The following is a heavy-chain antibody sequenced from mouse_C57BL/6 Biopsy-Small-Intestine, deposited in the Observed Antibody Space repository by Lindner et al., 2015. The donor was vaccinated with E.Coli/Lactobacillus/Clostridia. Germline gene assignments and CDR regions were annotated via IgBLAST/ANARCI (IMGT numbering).Heavy chain of an antibody. V-gene: IGHV1-31*01. CDR1: GYSFTGYY. CDR2: IYPYNGIS. J-gene: IGHJ2*01. Sequence: VQLQESGPELVKPGASVRISCKASGYSFTGYYMNWVKQSHGNILDWIGYIYPYNGISSYNQKFKGKATLTVDKSSSTAYMELRSLTSEDSAVYYCTSLTGTKGYFDYWGQGTTLTVFS. D-gene: IGHD4-1*01. CDR3: TSLTGTKGYFDY.